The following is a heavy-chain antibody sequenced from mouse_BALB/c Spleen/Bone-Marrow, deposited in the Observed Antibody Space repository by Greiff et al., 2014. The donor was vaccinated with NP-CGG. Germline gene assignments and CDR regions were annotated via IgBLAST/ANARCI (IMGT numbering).Heavy chain of an antibody. CDR3: AREGYDYDWFAY. Sequence: VKLVESGAELVRPGSSVKISCKASGYAFSSYWMNWVKQRPGQGLEGIGQIYPGDGDTNYNGKFKGKATLTADKSSSTAYMQLSSLTSEDSAVYFCAREGYDYDWFAYWGQGTLVTVSA. V-gene: IGHV1-80*01. CDR1: GYAFSSYW. J-gene: IGHJ3*01. D-gene: IGHD2-4*01. CDR2: IYPGDGDT.